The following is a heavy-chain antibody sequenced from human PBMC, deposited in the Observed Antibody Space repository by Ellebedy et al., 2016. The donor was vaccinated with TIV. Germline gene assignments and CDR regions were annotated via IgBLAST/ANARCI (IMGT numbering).Heavy chain of an antibody. CDR1: GFTFSDYY. J-gene: IGHJ4*02. V-gene: IGHV3-11*01. D-gene: IGHD6-13*01. CDR3: ARLGVIAAAGASDY. CDR2: ISSSGGTTI. Sequence: PGGSLRLSCVASGFTFSDYYMSWIRQAPGKGLEWVSYISSSGGTTISYAESVKGRFTVSRDDAQNSLYLQMNSLRAEDTAVYYCARLGVIAAAGASDYWGQGTLVIVSS.